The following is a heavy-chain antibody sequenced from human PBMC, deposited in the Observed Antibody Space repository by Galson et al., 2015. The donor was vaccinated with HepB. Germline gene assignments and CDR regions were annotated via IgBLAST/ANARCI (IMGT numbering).Heavy chain of an antibody. CDR2: IIPIFGTA. CDR3: AREDSSGHYYFDY. V-gene: IGHV1-69*13. D-gene: IGHD6-19*01. CDR1: GGTFSSYA. J-gene: IGHJ4*02. Sequence: SVKVSCKASGGTFSSYAISWVRQAPGQGLEWMGGIIPIFGTANYAQKFQGRVTITADESTSTAYMELSSLRSEDTAVYYCAREDSSGHYYFDYWGQGTLVTVSS.